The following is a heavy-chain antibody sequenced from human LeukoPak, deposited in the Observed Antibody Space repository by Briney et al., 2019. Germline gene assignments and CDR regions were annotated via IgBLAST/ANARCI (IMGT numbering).Heavy chain of an antibody. J-gene: IGHJ5*02. CDR2: IGTAGDT. Sequence: TGGSLRLSCAASGFTFSSYDMHWVRQATGKGLEWVSAIGTAGDTYYPGSVKGRFPISRENAKNSLCLQMNSLRAGDTAVYYCARERRGWFDPWGQGTLVTVSS. CDR1: GFTFSSYD. CDR3: ARERRGWFDP. V-gene: IGHV3-13*01.